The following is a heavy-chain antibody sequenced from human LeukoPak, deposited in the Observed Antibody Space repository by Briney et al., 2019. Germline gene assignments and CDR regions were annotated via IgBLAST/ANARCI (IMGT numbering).Heavy chain of an antibody. CDR1: GFIFQRHV. V-gene: IGHV3-30*18. CDR3: AKDHRRRGPDN. Sequence: PGGSLRLSCAASGFIFQRHVFYWVRQAPGKGLEWVASISDDGSIEDYADSVKGRFTISSDNSKNTVYLQMTSLRPEDSAAYHCAKDHRRRGPDNWGQGTQVTVSS. J-gene: IGHJ4*02. CDR2: ISDDGSIE.